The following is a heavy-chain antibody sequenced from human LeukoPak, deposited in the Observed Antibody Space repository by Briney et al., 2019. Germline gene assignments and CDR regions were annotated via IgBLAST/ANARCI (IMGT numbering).Heavy chain of an antibody. Sequence: PSETLSLTCTVSGGSISSNFWSWIRQPPGEGLEWIGYIYSSGSITYNPSLESRVTISVDTSKNQFSLKLTSVTAADTAIYYCARHGVTTPRQYFDYWGQGTLVTVSS. D-gene: IGHD4-17*01. J-gene: IGHJ4*02. V-gene: IGHV4-59*01. CDR3: ARHGVTTPRQYFDY. CDR1: GGSISSNF. CDR2: IYSSGSI.